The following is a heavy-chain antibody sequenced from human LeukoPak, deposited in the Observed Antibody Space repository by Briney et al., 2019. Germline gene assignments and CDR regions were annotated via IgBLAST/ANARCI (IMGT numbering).Heavy chain of an antibody. J-gene: IGHJ2*01. V-gene: IGHV3-23*01. D-gene: IGHD6-13*01. CDR3: AKAIAAPVWYFDL. CDR2: LSDRGDST. CDR1: RFTFSSYA. Sequence: PGGSLRLSCAASRFTFSSYAMSWVRQAPGKGLEWVSTLSDRGDSTYYADSVKGRFTISRDNSRNTLYLQMNTLRAENPAVYYCAKAIAAPVWYFDLWGRGTLVTASS.